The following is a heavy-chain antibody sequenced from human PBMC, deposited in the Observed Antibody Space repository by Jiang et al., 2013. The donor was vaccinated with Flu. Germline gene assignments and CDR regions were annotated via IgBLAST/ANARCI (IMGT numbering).Heavy chain of an antibody. CDR2: LIRVALIP. CDR1: DTSFTDYW. J-gene: IGHJ4*02. D-gene: IGHD6-25*01. Sequence: GAEVKKPGESLQSPVRVLDTSFTDYWITWVRQMPGKGLEWMGGLIRVALIPHYSPSFQGHVIISADKSITTAYLHWSSLKASDTAMYYCARHALGGSGWHYFDDWGQGTLVTVPS. V-gene: IGHV5-10-1*01. CDR3: ARHALGGSGWHYFDD.